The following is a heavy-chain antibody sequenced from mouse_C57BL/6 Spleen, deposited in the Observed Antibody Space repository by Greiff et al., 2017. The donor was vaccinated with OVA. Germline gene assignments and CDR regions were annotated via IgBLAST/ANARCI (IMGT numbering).Heavy chain of an antibody. D-gene: IGHD1-1*01. Sequence: EVKLQQSGPELVKPGASVKIPCKASGYTFTDYNMDWVKQSHGKSLEWIGDINPNNGGTIYNQKFKGKATLTVDKSSSTAYMELRSLTSEDTAVYYCARCYGSSYDYAMDYWGQGTSVTVSS. J-gene: IGHJ4*01. CDR3: ARCYGSSYDYAMDY. V-gene: IGHV1-18*01. CDR2: INPNNGGT. CDR1: GYTFTDYN.